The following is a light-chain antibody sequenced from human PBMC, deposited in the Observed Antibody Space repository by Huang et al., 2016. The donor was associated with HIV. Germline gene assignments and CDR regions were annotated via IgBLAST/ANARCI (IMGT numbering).Light chain of an antibody. CDR3: QQYYSTPLT. J-gene: IGKJ4*01. CDR2: SAS. Sequence: DIQMTQSPSSLSASVGDRVTITCRASQGIRNSLAWYQQKPGKAPKLLLFSASRLESGVPSRCSGSGSETDYTLTISSLQPTDFATYYCQQYYSTPLTFGGGTKVEIK. V-gene: IGKV1-NL1*01. CDR1: QGIRNS.